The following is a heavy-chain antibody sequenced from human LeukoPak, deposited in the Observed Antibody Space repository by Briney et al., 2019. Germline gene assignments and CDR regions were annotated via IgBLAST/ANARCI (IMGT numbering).Heavy chain of an antibody. V-gene: IGHV3-74*01. Sequence: SGGSLRLSCAVSGFTFSSYWMNWVRQVPGKGLVWVAHINTNGNSATYADSVKGRFTISRDNAKSTLYLQMNSLRADDTAIYYCARDNAYTFDYWGQGTLVTVPS. CDR1: GFTFSSYW. CDR2: INTNGNSA. CDR3: ARDNAYTFDY. D-gene: IGHD5-24*01. J-gene: IGHJ4*02.